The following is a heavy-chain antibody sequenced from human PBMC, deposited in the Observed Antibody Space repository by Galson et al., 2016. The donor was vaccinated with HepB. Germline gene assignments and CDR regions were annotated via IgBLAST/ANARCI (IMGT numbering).Heavy chain of an antibody. CDR2: ISGSGGET. D-gene: IGHD4-17*01. CDR3: ASGTTVTTSNSFWYFDL. V-gene: IGHV3-23*01. Sequence: SLRLSCAASGFTFSSYAMTWVRQAPGKGLDWVSIISGSGGETHYADSVKGRFTFSRDNSKNTMYVQMTSLRAEDTAVYYCASGTTVTTSNSFWYFDLWGRGTLVTVSS. CDR1: GFTFSSYA. J-gene: IGHJ2*01.